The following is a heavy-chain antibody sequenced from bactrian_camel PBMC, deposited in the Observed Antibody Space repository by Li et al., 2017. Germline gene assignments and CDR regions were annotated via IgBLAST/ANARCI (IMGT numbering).Heavy chain of an antibody. CDR1: TYMYRHAC. V-gene: IGHV3S53*01. Sequence: HVQLVESGGGSAQAGGSLSLACATSTYMYRHACMGWFRQAPGKEREGVASIDKDDDTTYADSVKGRFAISKQNANYTVYLQMNNLKSDDTARYYCAADFGPYCSASFLARRANFMGQGTQVTVS. D-gene: IGHD2*01. J-gene: IGHJ4*01. CDR2: IDKDDDT.